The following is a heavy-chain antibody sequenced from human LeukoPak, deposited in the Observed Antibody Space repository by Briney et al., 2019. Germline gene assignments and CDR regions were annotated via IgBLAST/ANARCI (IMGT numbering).Heavy chain of an antibody. V-gene: IGHV4-34*01. D-gene: IGHD7-27*01. Sequence: SETLSLTCAVYGASFSYDYWSWIRQAPGKGLEWIGEINHSGSTTYNPSLKSRVTISAEKSKSQFSLRLTSVTAADTAVYYRAKGVWAPRFDSWGQGTLVTVSS. CDR1: GASFSYDY. CDR2: INHSGST. CDR3: AKGVWAPRFDS. J-gene: IGHJ5*01.